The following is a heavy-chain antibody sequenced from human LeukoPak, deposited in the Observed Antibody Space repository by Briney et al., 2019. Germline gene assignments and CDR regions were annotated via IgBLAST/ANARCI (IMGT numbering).Heavy chain of an antibody. J-gene: IGHJ4*02. Sequence: ASVKVSCKASGYTFTSYDINWVRQATGQGLEWMGWMNLNSGNTGYAQKFQGRVTLTRDTSISTAYMELSTLTSDDTAVYYCARVTGSIDYWGQGTLVTVSS. V-gene: IGHV1-8*01. D-gene: IGHD1-26*01. CDR3: ARVTGSIDY. CDR2: MNLNSGNT. CDR1: GYTFTSYD.